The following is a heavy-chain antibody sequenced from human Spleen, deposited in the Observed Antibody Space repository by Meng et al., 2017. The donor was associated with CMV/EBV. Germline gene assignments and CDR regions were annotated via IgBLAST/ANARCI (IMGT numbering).Heavy chain of an antibody. CDR1: GFTFSSYA. CDR2: ISYDGSNK. CDR3: ARDNVDTAMVRLTYYYYYNGMDV. J-gene: IGHJ6*02. Sequence: GGSLRLSCAASGFTFSSYAMHWVRQAPGKGLEWVAVISYDGSNKYYADSVKGRFTNSRDNSKNTLYLQMNSLRAEDTAVYYCARDNVDTAMVRLTYYYYYNGMDVWGQGTTVTVSS. D-gene: IGHD5-18*01. V-gene: IGHV3-30*04.